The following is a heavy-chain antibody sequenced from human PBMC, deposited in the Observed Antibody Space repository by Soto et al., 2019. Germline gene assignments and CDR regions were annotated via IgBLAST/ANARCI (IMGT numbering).Heavy chain of an antibody. CDR1: DDSITSXXXX. V-gene: IGHV4-39*01. CDR3: AGMFWFGDLLFDY. D-gene: IGHD3-10*01. Sequence: HLQLQESXPGLVKPSETLSLTCTVSDDSITSXXXXXXLIRQPPGKGLEWIGTIQYRGSTXYXPSXXXXXXXXXXXXXXXXXLRLSSVTAADTAVYFCAGMFWFGDLLFDYWGPGTLVTVSS. CDR2: IQYRGST. J-gene: IGHJ4*02.